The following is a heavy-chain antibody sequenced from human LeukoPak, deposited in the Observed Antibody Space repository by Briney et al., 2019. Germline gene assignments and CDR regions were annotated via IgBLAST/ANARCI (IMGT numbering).Heavy chain of an antibody. Sequence: PGGSLRLSCTASGFTFGDYAMSWFRQAPGKGLEWVGFIRSKAYGGTTEYAASVKGRFTISRDDSKSIAYLQMNSLKTEDTAVYYCTRDSHSSSWSDVVVVIPGRYGMDVWGQGTTVTVSS. CDR2: IRSKAYGGTT. J-gene: IGHJ6*02. CDR3: TRDSHSSSWSDVVVVIPGRYGMDV. V-gene: IGHV3-49*03. D-gene: IGHD6-13*01. CDR1: GFTFGDYA.